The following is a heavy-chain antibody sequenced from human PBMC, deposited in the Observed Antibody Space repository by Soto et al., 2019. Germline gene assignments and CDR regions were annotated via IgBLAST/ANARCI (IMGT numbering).Heavy chain of an antibody. CDR3: ARDSGGGDFDY. D-gene: IGHD2-21*01. Sequence: QVQLVQSGAEVKKPGASVKVSCKASGYTFTGYYMHWVRQAPGQGLEWMGWINPNSGGTNDAQKFQGWVTMTRDTSISTAYMELSRLRSDDTAVYYCARDSGGGDFDYWGQGTLVTVSS. CDR1: GYTFTGYY. J-gene: IGHJ4*02. V-gene: IGHV1-2*04. CDR2: INPNSGGT.